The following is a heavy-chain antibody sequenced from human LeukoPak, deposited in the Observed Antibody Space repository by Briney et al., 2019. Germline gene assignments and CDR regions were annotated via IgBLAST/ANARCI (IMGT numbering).Heavy chain of an antibody. Sequence: PGGPLRLSWPTSGFAFSSYAMSWVRQAPGKGLEWVSTISGSGVSTYYADSVKGRFTISRENSKNTLYVQMNSLRAEDTAVYYCAAMKSGGNWGLGTLVTVSS. CDR1: GFAFSSYA. CDR3: AAMKSGGN. D-gene: IGHD1-14*01. CDR2: ISGSGVST. J-gene: IGHJ4*02. V-gene: IGHV3-23*01.